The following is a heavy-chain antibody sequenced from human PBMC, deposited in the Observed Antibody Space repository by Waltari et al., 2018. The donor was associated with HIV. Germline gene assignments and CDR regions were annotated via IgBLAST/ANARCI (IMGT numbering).Heavy chain of an antibody. J-gene: IGHJ1*01. CDR3: VRDLSPMGKSGWYDS. V-gene: IGHV1-18*04. Sequence: QVRLVQSGAEGKKPGASVKVSCTASGFSFTRYGLRWVRQAPGQGLEWMGWIHTYTGNTDSAENFQGRVTMTRDTFTNTIYMELRTLKSDDSAIYFCVRDLSPMGKSGWYDSWGQGTVVTVSS. D-gene: IGHD6-19*01. CDR2: IHTYTGNT. CDR1: GFSFTRYG.